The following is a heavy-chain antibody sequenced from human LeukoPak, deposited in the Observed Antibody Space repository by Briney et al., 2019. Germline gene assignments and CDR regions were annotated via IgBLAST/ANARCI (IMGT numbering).Heavy chain of an antibody. J-gene: IGHJ4*02. CDR3: TRLPTSSSYYSGPAPLHHFDS. D-gene: IGHD3-22*01. V-gene: IGHV4-4*07. Sequence: SETLSLTCTVSGGSISSYYWSWIRQPAGKGLEWIGRIYTSGSTNYNPSLKSRVTMSVDTSKNQFSLKLSSVTAADTAVYYCTRLPTSSSYYSGPAPLHHFDSWGQGTLVTVSS. CDR2: IYTSGST. CDR1: GGSISSYY.